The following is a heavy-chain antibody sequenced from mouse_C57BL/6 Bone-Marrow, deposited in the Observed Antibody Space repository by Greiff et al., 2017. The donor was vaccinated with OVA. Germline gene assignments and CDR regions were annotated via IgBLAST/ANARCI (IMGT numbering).Heavy chain of an antibody. J-gene: IGHJ4*01. V-gene: IGHV5-6*01. CDR1: GFTFSSYG. CDR3: ARQGLLYAMDY. Sequence: EVKLVESGGDLVKPGGSLKLSCAASGFTFSSYGMSWVRQTPDKRLEWVATISSGGSYTYYPDSVKGRFTISRDNAKNTLYLQMSSLKSEDTAMYYCARQGLLYAMDYWGQGTSVTVSS. D-gene: IGHD1-1*02. CDR2: ISSGGSYT.